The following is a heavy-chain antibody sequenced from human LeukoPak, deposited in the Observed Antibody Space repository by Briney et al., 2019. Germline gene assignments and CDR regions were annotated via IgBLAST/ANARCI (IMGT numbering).Heavy chain of an antibody. V-gene: IGHV1-3*01. CDR1: GHTFTSYA. J-gene: IGHJ4*02. CDR2: INAGNGNT. CDR3: ARDSGSGNNDY. D-gene: IGHD1-26*01. Sequence: ASVKVSCKASGHTFTSYAMHWVRQAPGQRLEWMGWINAGNGNTKYSQNFQGRVTFISNTSATTAFMELSSLRSEDAAVYYCARDSGSGNNDYWGQGTLVTVSS.